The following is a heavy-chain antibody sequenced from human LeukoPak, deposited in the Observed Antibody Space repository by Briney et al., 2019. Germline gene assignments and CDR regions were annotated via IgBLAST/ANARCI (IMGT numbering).Heavy chain of an antibody. D-gene: IGHD3-3*01. J-gene: IGHJ6*02. CDR1: GFTFNTYG. CDR3: ARDISHAYYDFWSGPAWYYYXMDV. V-gene: IGHV3-30*19. CDR2: ISYDGSNK. Sequence: GGSLRLSCAAAGFTFNTYGMHWVRQAPGKGLEWVAVISYDGSNKYYADSVKGRFTISRDNSKNTLYLQMNSLRAEDTAVYYCARDISHAYYDFWSGPAWYYYXMDVWGQGTTVTVSS.